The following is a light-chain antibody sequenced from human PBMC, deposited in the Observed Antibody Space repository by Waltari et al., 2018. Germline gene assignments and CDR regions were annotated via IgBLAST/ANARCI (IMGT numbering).Light chain of an antibody. CDR1: NIGSKR. CDR2: DDR. Sequence: SYVLTQPPSVSVAPGQTASITCGGNNIGSKRVPWYQQKPGQAPVRGVDDDRGRHSGVPERYSGSKSGNTATLSISGVEAGDEADYFCQVWDSSSDHWVFGGGTKLTAL. J-gene: IGLJ3*02. CDR3: QVWDSSSDHWV. V-gene: IGLV3-21*02.